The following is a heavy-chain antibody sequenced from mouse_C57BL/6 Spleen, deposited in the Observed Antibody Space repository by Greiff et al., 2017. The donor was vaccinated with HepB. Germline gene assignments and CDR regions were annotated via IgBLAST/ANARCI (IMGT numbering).Heavy chain of an antibody. CDR2: IDPSDSET. CDR3: ARDFYYYGSRYYAMDY. Sequence: VQLQQPGAELVRPGSSVKLSCKASGYTFTSYWMHWVKQRPIQGLEWIGNIDPSDSETHYNQKFKDKATLTVDKSSSTAYMQLSSLTSEDSAVYYCARDFYYYGSRYYAMDYWGQGTSVTVSS. D-gene: IGHD1-1*01. J-gene: IGHJ4*01. V-gene: IGHV1-52*01. CDR1: GYTFTSYW.